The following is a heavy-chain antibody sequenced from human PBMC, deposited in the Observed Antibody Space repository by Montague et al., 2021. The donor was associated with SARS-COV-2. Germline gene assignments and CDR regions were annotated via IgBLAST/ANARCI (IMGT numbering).Heavy chain of an antibody. CDR2: IYDGGST. CDR3: ARGGGLRNYGMDA. V-gene: IGHV3-53*01. Sequence: SLRLSCAASGFTVTSNYMSWVRQAPRKGLEWVSVIYDGGSTYYADSVKGRFTISRDNSKNTLYLQMNSLRAEDTAVYYCARGGGLRNYGMDAWGQGTSVTVSS. J-gene: IGHJ6*02. D-gene: IGHD5-12*01. CDR1: GFTVTSNY.